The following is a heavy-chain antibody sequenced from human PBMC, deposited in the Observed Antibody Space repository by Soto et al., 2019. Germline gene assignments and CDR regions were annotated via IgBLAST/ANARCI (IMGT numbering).Heavy chain of an antibody. D-gene: IGHD3-3*01. CDR3: ARGGITIFGVVITLPGWVDY. CDR1: GFTFSSYA. Sequence: GGSLRLSCAASGFTFSSYAMHWVRQAPGKGLEWVAVISYDGSNKYYADSVKGRFTISRDNSKNTLYLQMNSLRAEDTAVYYCARGGITIFGVVITLPGWVDYWGQGTLVTVSS. CDR2: ISYDGSNK. V-gene: IGHV3-30-3*01. J-gene: IGHJ4*02.